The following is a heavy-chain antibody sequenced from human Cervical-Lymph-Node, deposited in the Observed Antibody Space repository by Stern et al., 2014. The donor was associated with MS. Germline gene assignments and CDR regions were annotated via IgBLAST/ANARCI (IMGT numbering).Heavy chain of an antibody. J-gene: IGHJ4*02. D-gene: IGHD3-22*01. CDR3: ATQFDYYDSSGYFDY. V-gene: IGHV1-58*02. CDR2: IVVGSGNT. CDR1: GFTFTSSA. Sequence: QMQLVQSGPEVKKPGTSVKVSCKASGFTFTSSAMQGVRQARGQRLEWIGWIVVGSGNTNYAQKFQERVTITRDMSTSTAYMELSSLRSEDTAVYYCATQFDYYDSSGYFDYWGQGTLVTVSS.